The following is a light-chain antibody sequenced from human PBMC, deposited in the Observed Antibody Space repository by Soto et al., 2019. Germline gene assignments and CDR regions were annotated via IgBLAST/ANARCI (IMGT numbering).Light chain of an antibody. CDR3: QSYDSTLTGSV. J-gene: IGLJ2*01. CDR2: GDR. CDR1: SSNIGAGYN. Sequence: QSVLTQPPSLSGAPGQRVTISCTGRSSNIGAGYNVHWYQQLPGTAPKLLIYGDRHRPSGVPDRFSGSKSGTSASLAITGLQAEDEADYYCQSYDSTLTGSVFCGGTQLTVL. V-gene: IGLV1-40*01.